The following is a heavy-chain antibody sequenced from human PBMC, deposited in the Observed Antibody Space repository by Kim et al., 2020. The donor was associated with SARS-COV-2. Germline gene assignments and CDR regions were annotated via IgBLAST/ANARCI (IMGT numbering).Heavy chain of an antibody. J-gene: IGHJ4*02. V-gene: IGHV4-34*01. Sequence: NYTPSLKSRVTISVDTSKNQFSLKLSSVTAADTAVYYCARFGVGATSFDYWGQGTLVTVSS. D-gene: IGHD1-26*01. CDR3: ARFGVGATSFDY.